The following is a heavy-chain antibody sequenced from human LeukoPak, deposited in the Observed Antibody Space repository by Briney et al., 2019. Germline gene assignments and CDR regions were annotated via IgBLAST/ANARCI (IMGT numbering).Heavy chain of an antibody. J-gene: IGHJ6*02. CDR2: ISYDGSNK. D-gene: IGHD6-6*01. CDR1: GFTFSSYG. Sequence: PGRSLRLSCAASGFTFSSYGMHWVRQARGKGLEWVAVISYDGSNKYCADSVKGRFTISRDNSKNTLYLQMNSLRAEDTAVYYCAKQKIHIAARPAYYYYGMDVWGQGTTVTVSS. CDR3: AKQKIHIAARPAYYYYGMDV. V-gene: IGHV3-30*18.